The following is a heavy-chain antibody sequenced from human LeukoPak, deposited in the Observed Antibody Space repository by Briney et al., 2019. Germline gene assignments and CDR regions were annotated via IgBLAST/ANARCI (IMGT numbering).Heavy chain of an antibody. D-gene: IGHD3-22*01. CDR3: ATSYDYDSGRGYFQH. V-gene: IGHV3-23*01. Sequence: GGSLRLSCAASGFTFSSYAMSWVRQAPGKGLEWVSAISGSGGSSYYADSVKGRFTISRDNSKNTLYLQMNSLRAEDTAVYYCATSYDYDSGRGYFQHWGQGTLVTVSS. CDR2: ISGSGGSS. J-gene: IGHJ1*01. CDR1: GFTFSSYA.